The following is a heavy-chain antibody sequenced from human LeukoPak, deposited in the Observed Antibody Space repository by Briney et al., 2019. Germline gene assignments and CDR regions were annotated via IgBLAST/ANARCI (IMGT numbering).Heavy chain of an antibody. CDR2: IYSSGSI. V-gene: IGHV4-4*07. J-gene: IGHJ4*02. CDR3: ARAKTYYYDSSGYYY. Sequence: SETLSLTCTVSGGSIGSYYWSWIRQPAGKGLEWIGHIYSSGSINYNPSLKSRVTISVDTSKNQFSLKLSSVTAADTAVYYCARAKTYYYDSSGYYYWGQGTLVTVSS. D-gene: IGHD3-22*01. CDR1: GGSIGSYY.